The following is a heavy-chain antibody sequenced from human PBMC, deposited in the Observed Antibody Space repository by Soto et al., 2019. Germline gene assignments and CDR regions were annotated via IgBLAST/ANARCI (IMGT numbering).Heavy chain of an antibody. CDR2: IYSGGST. V-gene: IGHV3-53*01. J-gene: IGHJ3*02. D-gene: IGHD3-22*01. Sequence: EVQLVESGGGLIQPGGSLRLSCAASGFTVSSNYMSWVRQAPGKGLEWVSVIYSGGSTYYADSVKGRFTISRDNSKNTLYLQMNSLRAEDTAVYYCATGRIVVGIGPLGAFDIWGQGTMVTVSS. CDR1: GFTVSSNY. CDR3: ATGRIVVGIGPLGAFDI.